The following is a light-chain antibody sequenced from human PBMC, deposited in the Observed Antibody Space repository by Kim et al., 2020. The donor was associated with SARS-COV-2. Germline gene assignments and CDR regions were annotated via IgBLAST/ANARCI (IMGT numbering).Light chain of an antibody. CDR1: QSVSNN. Sequence: VVPWERPPRSCKASQSVSNNLAWYQQKPGQAPRLLIYGASTRATGIPARFSGSGSGTEFTLTITSLQSEDFAVFYCQQYSRWPPHTFGQGTKLEI. CDR3: QQYSRWPPHT. CDR2: GAS. V-gene: IGKV3-15*01. J-gene: IGKJ2*01.